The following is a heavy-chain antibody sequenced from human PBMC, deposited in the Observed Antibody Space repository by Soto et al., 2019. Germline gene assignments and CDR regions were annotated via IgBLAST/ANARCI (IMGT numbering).Heavy chain of an antibody. J-gene: IGHJ6*02. CDR2: IYWNDDK. Sequence: QITLKESGPTLVNPTQTLTLTCTFSGFSLSTSGVGVGWIRQPPGKALEWLALIYWNDDKRYSPSLKSRLTSTKDTSKNQVVLTMTNMDPVDTATYYCAHGQTSPYSSSSYYYYGMDVWGQGTTVTVSS. V-gene: IGHV2-5*01. CDR1: GFSLSTSGVG. CDR3: AHGQTSPYSSSSYYYYGMDV. D-gene: IGHD6-6*01.